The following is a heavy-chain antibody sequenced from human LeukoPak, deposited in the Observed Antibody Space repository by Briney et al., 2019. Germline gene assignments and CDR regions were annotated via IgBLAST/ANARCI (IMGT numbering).Heavy chain of an antibody. CDR3: ARSLVLHYYYYMDV. V-gene: IGHV4-59*01. CDR2: IYYSGST. D-gene: IGHD6-6*01. J-gene: IGHJ6*03. Sequence: SETLSLTCTVSGGPISSYYWSWIRQPPGKGLEWIGYIYYSGSTNYNPSLTSRVTISVDTSKNQFSLKLSSVTAADTAVYYCARSLVLHYYYYMDVWGKGTTVTVSS. CDR1: GGPISSYY.